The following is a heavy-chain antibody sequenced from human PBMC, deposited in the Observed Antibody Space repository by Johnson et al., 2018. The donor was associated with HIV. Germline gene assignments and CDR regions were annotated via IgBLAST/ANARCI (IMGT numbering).Heavy chain of an antibody. CDR1: GFTFSNAW. J-gene: IGHJ3*02. CDR2: IKQDGSEK. D-gene: IGHD2-21*01. V-gene: IGHV3-7*01. Sequence: VQLVESGGDLVQPGGSLRLSCTASGFTFSNAWMSWVRQAPGKGLEWVANIKQDGSEKYYVDSVKGRFTISRDNAKNSLYLQMNSLRAEDTAVYYCARVPEGDDDAFDIWGQGTMVTVSS. CDR3: ARVPEGDDDAFDI.